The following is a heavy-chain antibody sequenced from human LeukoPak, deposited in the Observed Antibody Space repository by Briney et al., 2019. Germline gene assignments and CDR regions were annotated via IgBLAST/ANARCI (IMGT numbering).Heavy chain of an antibody. CDR3: ARELGVAAAGPLDY. D-gene: IGHD6-13*01. CDR1: GYTFTSYA. Sequence: ASVKVSCKASGYTFTSYAIHWVRQAPGQGLEWMGWINPNSGGTNYAHKFQDRVTMTRDTSINTAYMELSNLRSDDTAVYFCARELGVAAAGPLDYWGQGTLVTVSS. J-gene: IGHJ4*02. CDR2: INPNSGGT. V-gene: IGHV1-2*02.